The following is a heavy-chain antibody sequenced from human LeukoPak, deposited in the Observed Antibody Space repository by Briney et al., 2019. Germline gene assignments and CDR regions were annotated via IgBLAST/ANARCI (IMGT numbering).Heavy chain of an antibody. CDR3: ASATYYYDSSGYLDGTG. Sequence: GGSLRLSCAASGFTFSNCAMHWVRQAPGKGLEWVAIISYDGSDKFYADSVKGRFTISRDNSKNTLYLQMNSLRAEDTAVYFCASATYYYDSSGYLDGTGWGQGTLVTVSS. CDR2: ISYDGSDK. V-gene: IGHV3-30*03. CDR1: GFTFSNCA. J-gene: IGHJ4*02. D-gene: IGHD3-22*01.